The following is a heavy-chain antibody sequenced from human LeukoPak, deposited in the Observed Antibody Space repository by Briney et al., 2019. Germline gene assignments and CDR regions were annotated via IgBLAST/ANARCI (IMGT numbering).Heavy chain of an antibody. CDR1: GFTFRDYY. V-gene: IGHV3-30*03. CDR2: ISYDESKK. D-gene: IGHD2-8*02. J-gene: IGHJ2*01. Sequence: GGSLRLSCAASGFTFRDYYMSWVRQAPGKGLEWVAVISYDESKKRYVDSVKGRFTISRDNSKNTMYLQMNSLRAEDTAVYYCARDEAYPGGFLDLWGRGTLVTVSS. CDR3: ARDEAYPGGFLDL.